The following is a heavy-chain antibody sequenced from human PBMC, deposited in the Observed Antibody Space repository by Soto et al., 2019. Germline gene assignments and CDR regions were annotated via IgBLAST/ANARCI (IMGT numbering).Heavy chain of an antibody. CDR1: GGSFSGFY. CDR3: ATPSTTSVGY. V-gene: IGHV4-34*01. Sequence: TSETLSLTCAVYGGSFSGFYWSWIRQPPGKGLEWIGEINHSGSTNYNPSLKSRVTISVDTSKNQFSLKLSSVTAADTAVYYCATPSTTSVGYWGQGTLVTVSS. CDR2: INHSGST. J-gene: IGHJ4*02. D-gene: IGHD4-17*01.